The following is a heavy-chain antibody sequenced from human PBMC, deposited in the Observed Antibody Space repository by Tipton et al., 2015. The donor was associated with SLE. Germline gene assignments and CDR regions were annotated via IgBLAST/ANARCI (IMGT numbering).Heavy chain of an antibody. V-gene: IGHV3-7*01. CDR3: ANWGSTLCFDD. J-gene: IGHJ4*02. CDR1: GLTFSKHW. CDR2: IKEDGSEK. D-gene: IGHD7-27*01. Sequence: SLRLSCAASGLTFSKHWMTWVRQASGKGLEWVANIKEDGSEKFYADSVRGRFTISRDNAKNSLYLEMKSLRAGDTATYYCANWGSTLCFDDWGQGTLGTVSS.